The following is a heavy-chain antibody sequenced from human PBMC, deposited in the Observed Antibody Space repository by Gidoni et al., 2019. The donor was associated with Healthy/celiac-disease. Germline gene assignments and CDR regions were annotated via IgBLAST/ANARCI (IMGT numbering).Heavy chain of an antibody. V-gene: IGHV3-53*01. D-gene: IGHD1-1*01. J-gene: IGHJ3*02. Sequence: EVQLVESGGGLIQPGGSLRLSCAASGFTVSSNYMSWVRQAPGKGLEWVSFIYSGVSTDYADAVKGRFTISRDNSKNTLYLQMNSLRAEDTAVYYCARARSGTTTDRAFDIWGQGTMVTVSS. CDR2: IYSGVST. CDR3: ARARSGTTTDRAFDI. CDR1: GFTVSSNY.